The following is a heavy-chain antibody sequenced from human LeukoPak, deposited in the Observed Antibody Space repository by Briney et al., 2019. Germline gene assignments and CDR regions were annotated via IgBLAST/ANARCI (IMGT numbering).Heavy chain of an antibody. Sequence: PSETLSLTCTVSGGSISSYYWSWIRQPAGKGLEWIGRIYASGSTNSNPSLKSRVTISVDTSKNQFSLKLSSVTAADTAVYYCARLSNYYGSVYFDYWGQGTLVTVSS. V-gene: IGHV4-4*07. CDR3: ARLSNYYGSVYFDY. D-gene: IGHD3-10*01. CDR1: GGSISSYY. CDR2: IYASGST. J-gene: IGHJ4*02.